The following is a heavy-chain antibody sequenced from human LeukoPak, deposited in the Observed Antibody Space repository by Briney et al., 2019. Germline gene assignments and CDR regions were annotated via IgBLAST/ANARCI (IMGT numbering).Heavy chain of an antibody. CDR1: GFTFSSYA. V-gene: IGHV3-23*01. J-gene: IGHJ4*02. CDR3: AKDKAWVRGVITDY. Sequence: GGSLRLSCAASGFTFSSYAMSWVRQAPGKGLEWVSAISGSGGSTYYADSVKGRFTISRDNSKNTLYLQMNSLRAEDTAVYYCAKDKAWVRGVITDYWGQGTLVTVSS. CDR2: ISGSGGST. D-gene: IGHD3-10*01.